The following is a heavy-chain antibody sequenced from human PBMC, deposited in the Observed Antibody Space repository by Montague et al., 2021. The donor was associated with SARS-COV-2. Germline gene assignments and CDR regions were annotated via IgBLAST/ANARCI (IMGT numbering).Heavy chain of an antibody. CDR1: GFTFSRYT. D-gene: IGHD3-10*01. J-gene: IGHJ4*02. CDR2: ISYDGSNK. V-gene: IGHV3-30*04. Sequence: SLRLSCAASGFTFSRYTMHWVRQAPGKGLEWVAVISYDGSNKYYADSLKGRFTISRDNSKNTLFLQMNSLRAEDTAVYYCARDRESVLLWSPVLDYWGQGTL. CDR3: ARDRESVLLWSPVLDY.